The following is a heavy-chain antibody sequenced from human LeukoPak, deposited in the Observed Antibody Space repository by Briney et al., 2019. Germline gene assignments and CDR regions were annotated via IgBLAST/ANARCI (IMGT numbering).Heavy chain of an antibody. V-gene: IGHV4-4*07. Sequence: SETLSLTCTVSGGSISSYYWSWIRQPAGKGLEWIGRIYTSGSTNYNPSLKSRVTMSVVTSKNQFSLKLSSVTAADTAVYYCARDSRSHSSSDYWGQGTLVTVSS. CDR2: IYTSGST. J-gene: IGHJ4*02. D-gene: IGHD6-13*01. CDR1: GGSISSYY. CDR3: ARDSRSHSSSDY.